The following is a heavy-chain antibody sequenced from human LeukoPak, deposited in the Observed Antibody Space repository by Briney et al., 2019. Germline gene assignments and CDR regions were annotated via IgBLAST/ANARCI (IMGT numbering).Heavy chain of an antibody. CDR2: IYYSGST. CDR3: ARGKGYYFDY. Sequence: SETLSLTCTVSGGSISSYYWSWIRQPPGKGLEWIGYIYYSGSTNYNPSLKSRVTISVDTSKNQFSLKLSSVTAADTAVYYCARGKGYYFDYGGKGPLVTVSS. CDR1: GGSISSYY. V-gene: IGHV4-59*01. J-gene: IGHJ4*02.